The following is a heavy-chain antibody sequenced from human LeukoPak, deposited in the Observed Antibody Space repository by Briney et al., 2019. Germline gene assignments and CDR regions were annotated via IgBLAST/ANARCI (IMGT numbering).Heavy chain of an antibody. CDR3: ARGESGSQNYFDY. V-gene: IGHV4-34*01. Sequence: PSETLSLTCSVSGGSVSSYYWSWIRQPPGKGLEWIGEINHSGSTNHNPSLKSRVTISVDTSKNQFSLKLSSVTAADTAVYYCARGESGSQNYFDYWGQGTLVTVSS. D-gene: IGHD1-26*01. CDR2: INHSGST. J-gene: IGHJ4*02. CDR1: GGSVSSYY.